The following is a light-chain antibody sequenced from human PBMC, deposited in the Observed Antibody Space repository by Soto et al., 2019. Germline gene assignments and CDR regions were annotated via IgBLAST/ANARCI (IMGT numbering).Light chain of an antibody. CDR3: AAWDDSRSGHVV. Sequence: QLVLTQPPSASGTPGQRVTISCSGSSSNIGSNYVYWYQQLPGTAPKLLIYRNNQRPSGVPDRFSGSKSGTSASLAISGLRSEDEADYYCAAWDDSRSGHVVFGGGTKLTVL. J-gene: IGLJ2*01. V-gene: IGLV1-47*01. CDR2: RNN. CDR1: SSNIGSNY.